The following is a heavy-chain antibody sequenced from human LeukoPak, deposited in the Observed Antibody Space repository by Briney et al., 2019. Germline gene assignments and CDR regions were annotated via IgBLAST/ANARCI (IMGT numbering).Heavy chain of an antibody. Sequence: SVRVSCKASGGTFSSYAISWVRQAPGQGLEWMGEIIPIFGTANYAQTFQGRVTITTDESTSTAYMELSSLRSEDTAVYYCARGHGNGNFDYWGQGTLVTVSS. CDR2: IIPIFGTA. V-gene: IGHV1-69*05. CDR1: GGTFSSYA. CDR3: ARGHGNGNFDY. J-gene: IGHJ4*02. D-gene: IGHD2-8*01.